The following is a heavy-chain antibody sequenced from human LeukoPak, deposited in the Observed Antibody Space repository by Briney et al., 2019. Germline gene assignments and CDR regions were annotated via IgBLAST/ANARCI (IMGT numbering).Heavy chain of an antibody. CDR3: ARHPGDGYNRVGYFDY. J-gene: IGHJ4*02. D-gene: IGHD5-24*01. V-gene: IGHV4-39*01. CDR2: IYCSGST. Sequence: KTSETLSLTCTVSGGSISSSSYYWGWIRQPPGKGLEWIGSIYCSGSTYYNPSLKSRVTISVDTSKNQFSLKLSSVTAADTAVYYCARHPGDGYNRVGYFDYWGQGTLVTVSS. CDR1: GGSISSSSYY.